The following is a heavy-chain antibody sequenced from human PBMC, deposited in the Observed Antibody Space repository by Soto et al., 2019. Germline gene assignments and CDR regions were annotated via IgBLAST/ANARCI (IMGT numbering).Heavy chain of an antibody. CDR3: ARDIAVAGLGPDAFDI. V-gene: IGHV4-59*01. J-gene: IGHJ3*02. D-gene: IGHD6-19*01. CDR2: IYYSGST. CDR1: GGSISSYY. Sequence: SSETLSLTCTVSGGSISSYYWSWIRQPPGKGLEWIGYIYYSGSTNYNPSLKSRVTISVDTSKNQFSLKLSSVTAADTAVYYCARDIAVAGLGPDAFDIWGQGTMVTASS.